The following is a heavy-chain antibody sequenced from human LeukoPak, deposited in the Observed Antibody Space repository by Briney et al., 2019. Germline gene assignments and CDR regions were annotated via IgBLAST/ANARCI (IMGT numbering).Heavy chain of an antibody. D-gene: IGHD3-22*01. CDR3: ARRAYYYDSSGFAPDY. Sequence: GESLKISCKGSGYSFTSYWIGWVRQMPGKGLEWMGIIYPGDSDTRYSPSFQGQVTISADKSISTAYLQWSSLKASDTAMYYCARRAYYYDSSGFAPDYWGQGTLVTVSS. V-gene: IGHV5-51*01. CDR2: IYPGDSDT. J-gene: IGHJ4*02. CDR1: GYSFTSYW.